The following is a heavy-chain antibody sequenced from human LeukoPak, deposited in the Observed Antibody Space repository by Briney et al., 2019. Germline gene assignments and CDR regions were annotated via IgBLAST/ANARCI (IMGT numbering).Heavy chain of an antibody. J-gene: IGHJ3*02. CDR2: IYYKSKWYN. Sequence: SQTLSLTCVISGDSVSTNSAIWNWIRQSPSRGLEWLGRIYYKSKWYNDYAVSVKSRITINPDTSKNQFSLQLNSVTPDDTAVYYCGRVKSGRGAFDIWGQGTMVTVSS. CDR1: GDSVSTNSAI. V-gene: IGHV6-1*01. D-gene: IGHD1-26*01. CDR3: GRVKSGRGAFDI.